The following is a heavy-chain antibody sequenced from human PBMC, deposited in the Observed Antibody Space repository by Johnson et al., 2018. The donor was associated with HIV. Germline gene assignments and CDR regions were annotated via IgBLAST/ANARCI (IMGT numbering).Heavy chain of an antibody. D-gene: IGHD5-18*01. J-gene: IGHJ3*02. CDR2: ISHDGRHK. Sequence: QVQLVESGGGVVQPGRSLRLSCAASGFTFSSMHWDRQAPGKGLEWVAVISHDGRHKYYADSVKGRFPISRDSSKNTLYLQMNSLRAEDTAVYYCARDRGGYSYGYDSDAFDIWGQGTMVTVSS. CDR3: ARDRGGYSYGYDSDAFDI. CDR1: GFTFSS. V-gene: IGHV3-30*14.